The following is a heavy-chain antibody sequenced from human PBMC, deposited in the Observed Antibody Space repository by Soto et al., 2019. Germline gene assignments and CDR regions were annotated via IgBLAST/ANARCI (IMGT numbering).Heavy chain of an antibody. CDR3: ARDPNLVHEGYYYGLDV. CDR1: GFTFSSYE. Sequence: HPGGSLRLSCAASGFTFSSYEMNWVRQVPGKGLEYIAYITGSGSVIYYADSVKGRFTISRDNARNSLYLQMNSLRAEDTAVYYCARDPNLVHEGYYYGLDVWGQGTTVTVSS. V-gene: IGHV3-48*03. J-gene: IGHJ6*02. CDR2: ITGSGSVI.